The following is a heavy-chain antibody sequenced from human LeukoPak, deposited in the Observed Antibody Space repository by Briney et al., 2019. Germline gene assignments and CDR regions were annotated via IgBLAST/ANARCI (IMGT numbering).Heavy chain of an antibody. V-gene: IGHV3-74*01. CDR3: ARGGGYDLWGYNWFDP. CDR1: GFTFSSYW. D-gene: IGHD5-12*01. Sequence: GGSLRLSCAASGFTFSSYWMYWVRQAPGKGLVWVSRIKSDGSGTSYGDSVKGRFTISRDNAKNTLFLQMNSLRAEDTAVYYCARGGGYDLWGYNWFDPWGQGTLVTVSS. J-gene: IGHJ5*02. CDR2: IKSDGSGT.